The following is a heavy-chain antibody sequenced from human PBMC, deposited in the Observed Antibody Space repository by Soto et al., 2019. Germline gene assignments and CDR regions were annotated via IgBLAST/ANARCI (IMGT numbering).Heavy chain of an antibody. CDR3: ARERVVVVAARYYGMDV. Sequence: ASVKVSCKASGYTFTSYYMHWVRQAPGQGLEWMGIINPSGGSTSYAQKFQGRVTMTRDTSTSTVYMELNSLRSEDTAVYYCARERVVVVAARYYGMDVWGQGTTVTVSS. V-gene: IGHV1-46*01. CDR1: GYTFTSYY. CDR2: INPSGGST. D-gene: IGHD2-15*01. J-gene: IGHJ6*02.